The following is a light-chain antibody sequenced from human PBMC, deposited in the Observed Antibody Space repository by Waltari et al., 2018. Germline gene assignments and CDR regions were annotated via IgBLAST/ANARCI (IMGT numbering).Light chain of an antibody. Sequence: YELTQPPSVSVSPGQTARTTCSAAALSNQYVSWYQQKPGQAPILLIFKDTERSSGIPGRFSGSNSGTIVTLTISGVQAQDEADYYCQSTHNSGAYVVFGGGTKLTVL. J-gene: IGLJ2*01. CDR3: QSTHNSGAYVV. CDR1: ALSNQY. V-gene: IGLV3-25*03. CDR2: KDT.